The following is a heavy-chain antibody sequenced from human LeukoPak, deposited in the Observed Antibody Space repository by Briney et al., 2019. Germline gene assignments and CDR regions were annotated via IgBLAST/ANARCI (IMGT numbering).Heavy chain of an antibody. Sequence: RASVKVSCKASGYTFTSYGISWVRQAPGQGLEWMGWISAYNGNTNYAQKLQGRVTMTTDASTSTAYVELRSLRSDDTAVYYCARDPEKIAVAGTGFDYWGQGTLVTVSS. CDR3: ARDPEKIAVAGTGFDY. D-gene: IGHD6-19*01. CDR2: ISAYNGNT. V-gene: IGHV1-18*01. CDR1: GYTFTSYG. J-gene: IGHJ4*02.